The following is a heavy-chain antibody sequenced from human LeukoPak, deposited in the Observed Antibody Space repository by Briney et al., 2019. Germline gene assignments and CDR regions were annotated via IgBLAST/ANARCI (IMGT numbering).Heavy chain of an antibody. J-gene: IGHJ4*02. CDR2: IIPISGTV. D-gene: IGHD1-14*01. CDR3: AGSYNTCYAQDY. V-gene: IGHV1-69*06. CDR1: GGTFSSYA. Sequence: ASVKVSCKASGGTFSSYAISWVRQAPGQGPEWIGGIIPISGTVKYAQKLQGRVTISADMSTGTGYMELSSLSSEDTAVYYCAGSYNTCYAQDYWGQGALVTVSS.